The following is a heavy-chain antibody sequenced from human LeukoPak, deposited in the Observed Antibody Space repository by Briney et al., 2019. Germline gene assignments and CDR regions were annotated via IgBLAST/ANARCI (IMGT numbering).Heavy chain of an antibody. Sequence: ASVKVSCKASGGTFSSYAISWVRQAPGQGLEWMGRIIPILGIANYAQKFQGRVTITADKSTSTAYMELSSLRSEDTAVYYCARAVDRSSCSGTSCYLWFDPWGQGTLVTVSS. D-gene: IGHD2-2*01. V-gene: IGHV1-69*04. CDR2: IIPILGIA. CDR3: ARAVDRSSCSGTSCYLWFDP. J-gene: IGHJ5*02. CDR1: GGTFSSYA.